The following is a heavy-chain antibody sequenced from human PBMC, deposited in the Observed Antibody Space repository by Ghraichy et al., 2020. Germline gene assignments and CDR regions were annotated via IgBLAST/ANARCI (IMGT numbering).Heavy chain of an antibody. CDR3: ARAGSGYSFNV. D-gene: IGHD3-22*01. J-gene: IGHJ3*01. Sequence: SETLSLTCTVSGDSFRTYYWSWIRQPPGKGLEWIGYIDYSGSTNYNSSLKSRVTISIDTSKHQFSLQLTSVTAADTAVYYCARAGSGYSFNVWGQGQWSPSLQ. V-gene: IGHV4-59*01. CDR1: GDSFRTYY. CDR2: IDYSGST.